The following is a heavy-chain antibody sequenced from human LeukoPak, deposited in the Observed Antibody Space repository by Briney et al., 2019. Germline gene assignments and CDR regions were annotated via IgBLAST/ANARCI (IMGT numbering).Heavy chain of an antibody. J-gene: IGHJ4*02. D-gene: IGHD5-24*01. Sequence: PSQTLSLTCTVSGGSISSGDYYWSWIRQPPGKGLEWIGYIYYSGSTYYSPSLKSRVTISVDTSKNQFSLKLSSVTAADTAVYYCASTIAYRTQFDYWGQGTLVTVSS. CDR1: GGSISSGDYY. CDR2: IYYSGST. V-gene: IGHV4-30-4*01. CDR3: ASTIAYRTQFDY.